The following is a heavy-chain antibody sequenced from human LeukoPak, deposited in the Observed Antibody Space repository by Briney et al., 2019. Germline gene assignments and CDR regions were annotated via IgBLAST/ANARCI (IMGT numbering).Heavy chain of an antibody. CDR2: ISSTGTYI. V-gene: IGHV3-21*01. Sequence: GESLRLSCATSGFAFSSSTFGSYTMNWVRQAPGKGLEWVSSISSTGTYIYYTDSVKGRFTISRDIANSLLYLQMNSLRADDTAVYYCARDLDYSTGFDYWGQGTLVTVSS. CDR1: GFAFSSSTFGSYT. CDR3: ARDLDYSTGFDY. D-gene: IGHD4-11*01. J-gene: IGHJ4*02.